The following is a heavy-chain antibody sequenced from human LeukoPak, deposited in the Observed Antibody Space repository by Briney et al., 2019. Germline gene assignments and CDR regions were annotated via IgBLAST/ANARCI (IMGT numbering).Heavy chain of an antibody. Sequence: PGGSLRLSCAASGCTFSSYEMNWVRQAPGKGLEWVSYISSSGSTIYYADSVKGRFTISRDNAENTLYLQMSSLRVEDTAVYYCVRGLRGPDYWGQGSLVTVAS. CDR1: GCTFSSYE. J-gene: IGHJ4*02. CDR3: VRGLRGPDY. CDR2: ISSSGSTI. D-gene: IGHD3-16*01. V-gene: IGHV3-48*03.